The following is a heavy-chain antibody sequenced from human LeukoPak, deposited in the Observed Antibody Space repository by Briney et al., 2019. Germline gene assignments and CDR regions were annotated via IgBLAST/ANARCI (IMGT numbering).Heavy chain of an antibody. CDR3: ALEGGLGDYGVGVGAFDI. Sequence: GASVKVSCKASGYTFTSYYMHWVRQAPGQGLEWMGIINPSGGSTSYAQKFQGRVTMTRDTSTSTVYRELSSLRSEDTAVYYCALEGGLGDYGVGVGAFDIWGQGTMVTVSS. D-gene: IGHD4-17*01. V-gene: IGHV1-46*01. CDR2: INPSGGST. J-gene: IGHJ3*02. CDR1: GYTFTSYY.